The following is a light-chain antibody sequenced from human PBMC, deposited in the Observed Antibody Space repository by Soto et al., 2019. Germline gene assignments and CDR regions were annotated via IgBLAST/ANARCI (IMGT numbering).Light chain of an antibody. CDR2: DAS. Sequence: DIQMTQSASTLSASLGDRVTITCGASQSINNWLAWYQQKPGKAPKFLIYDASNLESGVPSRFSGSASGTEFNLTISSLQTDDFATYYCQQYDNYPLTFGGGTKVDI. J-gene: IGKJ4*01. V-gene: IGKV1-5*01. CDR3: QQYDNYPLT. CDR1: QSINNW.